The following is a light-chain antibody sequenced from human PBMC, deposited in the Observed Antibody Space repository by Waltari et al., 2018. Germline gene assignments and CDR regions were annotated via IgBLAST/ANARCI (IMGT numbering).Light chain of an antibody. J-gene: IGLJ1*01. V-gene: IGLV2-14*01. Sequence: QSALTQPASVSGSPGQSLTISCSGTDSDVGAYDFVSWYQQHPGKAPHLIIYEVSNRPSVISNRFSSSKSGNTASLTISGLQAEDEADYYCSSYTTSSAPGVFGTGTRVTVL. CDR3: SSYTTSSAPGV. CDR1: DSDVGAYDF. CDR2: EVS.